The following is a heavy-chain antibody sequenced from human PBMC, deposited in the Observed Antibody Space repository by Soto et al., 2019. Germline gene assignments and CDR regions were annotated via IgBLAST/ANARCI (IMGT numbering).Heavy chain of an antibody. J-gene: IGHJ4*02. V-gene: IGHV4-4*07. CDR2: IDNSGNT. Sequence: LSLPCTVSDGSISTYFCNWIRQPAGKGLEWIGRIDNSGNTNYNPSLKSRVTMSADTSRNQFSLKLNSVTAADTAVYYCARGGQDFWSGPFDYWGQGALVTVSS. CDR3: ARGGQDFWSGPFDY. CDR1: DGSISTYF. D-gene: IGHD3-3*01.